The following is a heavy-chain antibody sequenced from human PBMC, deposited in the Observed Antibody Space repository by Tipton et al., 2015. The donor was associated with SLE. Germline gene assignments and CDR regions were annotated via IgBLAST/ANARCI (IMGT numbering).Heavy chain of an antibody. CDR3: ATAATSLFEF. CDR2: IDSEGITT. V-gene: IGHV3-74*01. CDR1: GFIFITSW. J-gene: IGHJ4*02. D-gene: IGHD6-25*01. Sequence: SLRLSCAASGFIFITSWLHWARQAPGKGLVWVARIDSEGITTRYADSVKGRFTISRDNAKSTLYLQIDSLRPEDTAVYYCATAATSLFEFWGQGTLVTVSS.